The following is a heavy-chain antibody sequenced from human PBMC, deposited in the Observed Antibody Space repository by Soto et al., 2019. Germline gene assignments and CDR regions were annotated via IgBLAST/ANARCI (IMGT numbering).Heavy chain of an antibody. V-gene: IGHV2-5*02. CDR2: IYWDDDK. CDR1: GFSLSTSGVG. CDR3: AHSSSITMVRGVIITFKNWFDP. D-gene: IGHD3-10*01. J-gene: IGHJ5*02. Sequence: SGPTLVNPTQTLTLTCTFSGFSLSTSGVGVGWIRQPPGKALEWLALIYWDDDKRYSPSLKSRLTITKDTSKNQVVLTMTNMDPVDTATYYCAHSSSITMVRGVIITFKNWFDPWGQGTLVTVSS.